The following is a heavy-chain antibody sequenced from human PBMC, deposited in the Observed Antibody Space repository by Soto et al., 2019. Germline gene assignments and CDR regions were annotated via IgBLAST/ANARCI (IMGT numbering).Heavy chain of an antibody. Sequence: EGSLRLSCAASGFTFSSYGMHWVRQAPGKGLEWVAVISYDGSNKYYADSVKGRFTISRDNSKNTLYLQMNSLRAEDTAVYYCAKSGYSSGWYSPTYVDVWGQGTTVTVSS. CDR1: GFTFSSYG. V-gene: IGHV3-30*18. D-gene: IGHD6-19*01. CDR3: AKSGYSSGWYSPTYVDV. CDR2: ISYDGSNK. J-gene: IGHJ6*02.